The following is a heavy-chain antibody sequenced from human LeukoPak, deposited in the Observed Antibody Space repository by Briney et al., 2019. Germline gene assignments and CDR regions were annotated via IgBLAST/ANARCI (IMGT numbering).Heavy chain of an antibody. Sequence: ASVKVSCKVSGYTLTELSMHWVRQATGQGLEWMGWMNPNSGNTGYAQRFQGRVTMTRNTSISTAYMELSSLGSEDTAVYYCASGTGRGYWGQGTLVTVSS. J-gene: IGHJ4*02. CDR3: ASGTGRGY. V-gene: IGHV1-8*01. D-gene: IGHD3-10*01. CDR1: GYTLTELS. CDR2: MNPNSGNT.